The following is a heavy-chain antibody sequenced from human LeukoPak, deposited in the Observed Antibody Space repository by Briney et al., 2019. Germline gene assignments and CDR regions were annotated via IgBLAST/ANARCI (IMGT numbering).Heavy chain of an antibody. CDR1: GGSISSSSYY. V-gene: IGHV4-39*01. D-gene: IGHD6-13*01. J-gene: IGHJ4*02. CDR2: IYYSGST. Sequence: SETLSLTCTVSGGSISSSSYYWGWIRQPPGKGLEWIGSIYYSGSTYYNPSLKSRVTISVDTSKNQFSLKLSSVTAADTAVYYCARRGRTHSSSSIDYWGQGTLVTVSS. CDR3: ARRGRTHSSSSIDY.